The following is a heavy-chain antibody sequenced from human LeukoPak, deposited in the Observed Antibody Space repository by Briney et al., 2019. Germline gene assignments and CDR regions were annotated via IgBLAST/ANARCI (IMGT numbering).Heavy chain of an antibody. J-gene: IGHJ5*02. V-gene: IGHV4-4*07. Sequence: PSETLSLACTVSGGSISSYYWSWIRQPAGKGLEWIGRIYTSGSTNYYPSLKSRVTISVDKSKNQFSLKLSSVTAADTAVYYCARDSSGYPPYNWFDPWGQGTLVTVSS. D-gene: IGHD3-22*01. CDR1: GGSISSYY. CDR3: ARDSSGYPPYNWFDP. CDR2: IYTSGST.